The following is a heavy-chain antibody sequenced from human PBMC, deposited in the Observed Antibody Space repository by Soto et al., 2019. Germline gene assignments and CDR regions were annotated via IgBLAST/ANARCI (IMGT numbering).Heavy chain of an antibody. V-gene: IGHV3-74*03. CDR2: INGDGSSS. J-gene: IGHJ6*02. CDR1: GFTFGNFW. Sequence: EVQLVESGGGLVQPGGSLRLSCAASGFTFGNFWMHWVRQTPGEGLVWVSRINGDGSSSTYADFVKGRFIISRDNAKNTVYLQMNGLRAEDTGVYYCAKDFKLAQVSYFAMDVWGQGTPVTVSS. D-gene: IGHD1-1*01. CDR3: AKDFKLAQVSYFAMDV.